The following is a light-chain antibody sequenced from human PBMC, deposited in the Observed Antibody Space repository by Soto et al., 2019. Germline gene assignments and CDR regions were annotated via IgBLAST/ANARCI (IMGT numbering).Light chain of an antibody. J-gene: IGLJ2*01. CDR1: GSNIGNNF. CDR3: ATWDGSLPGEV. Sequence: QSVLTQSPSVSAAPGQKVTISCSGSGSNIGNNFVSWYQQLPGTAPKLLIYDNNKRPSGIPDRFSGSKSGTSGTLDITGLQTGDEADYYCATWDGSLPGEVFGGGTKLTVL. CDR2: DNN. V-gene: IGLV1-51*01.